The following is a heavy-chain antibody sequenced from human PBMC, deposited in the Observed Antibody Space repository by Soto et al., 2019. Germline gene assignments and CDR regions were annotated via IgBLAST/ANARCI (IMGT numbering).Heavy chain of an antibody. CDR3: AKDARLELRDYYYGMDV. Sequence: SLRLSCAASGFTFSSYAMSWVRQAPGKGLEWVSAISGSGGSTYYADSVKGRFTISRDNSKDTLYLQMNSLRAEDTAVYYCAKDARLELRDYYYGMDVWGQGTTVTVSS. CDR2: ISGSGGST. CDR1: GFTFSSYA. V-gene: IGHV3-23*01. D-gene: IGHD1-7*01. J-gene: IGHJ6*02.